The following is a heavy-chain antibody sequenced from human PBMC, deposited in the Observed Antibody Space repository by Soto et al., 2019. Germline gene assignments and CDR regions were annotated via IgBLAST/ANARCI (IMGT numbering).Heavy chain of an antibody. D-gene: IGHD6-19*01. CDR1: GYSISSGYY. J-gene: IGHJ5*02. Sequence: PXGTLSLTCAVSGYSISSGYYWGWVRQPPGKGLEWIGSIYHSGSTYYNPSLKSRVTISVDTSKNQFSLKLSSVTAADTAVYYCARGGIEVAKYNWFDPWGQGTLVTVSS. V-gene: IGHV4-38-2*01. CDR3: ARGGIEVAKYNWFDP. CDR2: IYHSGST.